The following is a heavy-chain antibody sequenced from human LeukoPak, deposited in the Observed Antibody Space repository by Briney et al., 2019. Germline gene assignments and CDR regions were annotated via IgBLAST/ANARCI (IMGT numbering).Heavy chain of an antibody. CDR2: INHSGST. CDR3: ARAGMSDYYDSSGYYTFDY. V-gene: IGHV4-34*01. J-gene: IGHJ4*02. Sequence: SETLSLTCAVYGGSFSGYYWSWIRQPPGKGLEWIGEINHSGSTNYNPSLKSRVTISVDTFKNQFSLKLSSVTAADTAVYYCARAGMSDYYDSSGYYTFDYWGQGTLVTVSS. CDR1: GGSFSGYY. D-gene: IGHD3-22*01.